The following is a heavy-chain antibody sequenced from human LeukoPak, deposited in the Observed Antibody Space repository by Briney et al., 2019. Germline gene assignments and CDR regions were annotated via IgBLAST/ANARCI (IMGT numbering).Heavy chain of an antibody. J-gene: IGHJ4*02. Sequence: PGGSLRLSCAAPGFTVSTTYMSWVRQAPGKGLEWVSNVSGSGRGENTYYADSVKGRFTISRDNSKNTLYLQMNSLRAEDTAVYYCARGRHIAVAGTFTYPGYWGQGTLVTVSS. CDR1: GFTVSTTY. CDR3: ARGRHIAVAGTFTYPGY. D-gene: IGHD6-19*01. CDR2: VSGSGRGENT. V-gene: IGHV3-66*02.